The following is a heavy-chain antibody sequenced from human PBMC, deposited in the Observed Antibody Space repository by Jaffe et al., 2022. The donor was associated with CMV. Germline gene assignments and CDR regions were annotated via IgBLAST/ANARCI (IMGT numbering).Heavy chain of an antibody. D-gene: IGHD5-12*01. CDR1: GFSFNTSRMG. J-gene: IGHJ6*02. CDR3: AREGGYSGYDWEYGMDV. Sequence: QVTLKESGPVLVKPTETLTLTCIVSGFSFNTSRMGVSWIRQPPGKALEWLAHIFSNDEKSYSTSLKSRLTISKDTSKSQVVLTMTNMDPVDTATYYCAREGGYSGYDWEYGMDVWGQGTTVTVSS. CDR2: IFSNDEK. V-gene: IGHV2-26*01.